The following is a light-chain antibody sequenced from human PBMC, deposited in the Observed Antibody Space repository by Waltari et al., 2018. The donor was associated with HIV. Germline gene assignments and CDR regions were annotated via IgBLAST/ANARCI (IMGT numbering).Light chain of an antibody. V-gene: IGLV7-46*01. CDR1: AGTVTRNHY. J-gene: IGLJ3*02. CDR3: LLSYFGVRV. CDR2: DTE. Sequence: QVVVTQEPSLSVSPGGTVTVTCALVAGTVTRNHYTHWFQLKPGQAPRTLIYDTENRQPWTPGRFAGSLIGGRAALMLAGALPDDEADYYCLLSYFGVRVFGGGTKLTV.